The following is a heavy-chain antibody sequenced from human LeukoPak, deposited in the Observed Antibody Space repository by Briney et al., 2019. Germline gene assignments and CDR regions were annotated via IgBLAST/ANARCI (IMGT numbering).Heavy chain of an antibody. CDR1: VYSLSSGYD. Sequence: SETLSLTCAVSVYSLSSGYDWAWIRQPPGKGLDWTARMSHSGSTYYNPSLKSRVTISVDTSKNQFSVKLSSVSAADTAVYYCARHNVYDSSGDGRYYFDYWGQGTLVTVSS. D-gene: IGHD3-22*01. CDR3: ARHNVYDSSGDGRYYFDY. CDR2: MSHSGST. V-gene: IGHV4-38-2*01. J-gene: IGHJ4*02.